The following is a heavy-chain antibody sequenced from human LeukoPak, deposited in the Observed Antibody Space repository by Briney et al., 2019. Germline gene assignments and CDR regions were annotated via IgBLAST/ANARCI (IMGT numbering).Heavy chain of an antibody. J-gene: IGHJ3*02. D-gene: IGHD1-1*01. CDR2: IIPIFGTA. Sequence: SVKVSCKASGGTFSSYAISWVRQAPGQGLEWMGGIIPIFGTANYAQKFQGRVTITTDESTSTAYMELSSLRSEDTAVYYCARLETGLRAFDAFDIWGQGTMVTVSS. CDR3: ARLETGLRAFDAFDI. V-gene: IGHV1-69*05. CDR1: GGTFSSYA.